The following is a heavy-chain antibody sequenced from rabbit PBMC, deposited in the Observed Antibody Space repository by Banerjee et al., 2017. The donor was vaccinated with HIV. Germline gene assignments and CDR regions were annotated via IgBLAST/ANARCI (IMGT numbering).Heavy chain of an antibody. J-gene: IGHJ4*01. CDR1: GFSLSSSYN. CDR2: INTGSGST. V-gene: IGHV1S40*01. Sequence: TCTASGFSLSSSYNMCWVRQAPGKGLEWIGCINTGSGSTWYASWAKGRFTISKTSSTTVTLQLTSLTAADTATYFCARGKYSYGYAGYGLWGPGTLVTDS. CDR3: ARGKYSYGYAGYGL. D-gene: IGHD6-1*01.